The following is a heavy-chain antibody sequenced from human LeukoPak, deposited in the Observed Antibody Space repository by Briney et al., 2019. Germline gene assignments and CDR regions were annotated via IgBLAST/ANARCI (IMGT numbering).Heavy chain of an antibody. CDR1: GFTFDEYG. CDR3: ARVFWKGKDTAMAYDAFDM. Sequence: GGSLRLSCAASGFTFDEYGMSWVRQAPGKGLEWVSGINWNGGSTGYADSVKGRFTISRDNAKNSLYLQMNSLRAEDTAVYYCARVFWKGKDTAMAYDAFDMWGEGTMVTVS. CDR2: INWNGGST. V-gene: IGHV3-20*04. J-gene: IGHJ3*02. D-gene: IGHD5-18*01.